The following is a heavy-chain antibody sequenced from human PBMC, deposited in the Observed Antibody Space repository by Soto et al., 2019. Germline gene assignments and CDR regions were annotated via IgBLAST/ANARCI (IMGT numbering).Heavy chain of an antibody. Sequence: VQLQESGPGLVKPSGTLSLTCAVSGGSISSSNWWSWVRQPPGKGLVWIGKIYHSGSTNYNPSLKSLVTIAVDKSKNQCSLGLSSVTAADTAVYYCASGPSIAARHLVYYWGQGTLVTVS. CDR1: GGSISSSNW. V-gene: IGHV4-4*02. CDR2: IYHSGST. CDR3: ASGPSIAARHLVYY. D-gene: IGHD6-6*01. J-gene: IGHJ4*02.